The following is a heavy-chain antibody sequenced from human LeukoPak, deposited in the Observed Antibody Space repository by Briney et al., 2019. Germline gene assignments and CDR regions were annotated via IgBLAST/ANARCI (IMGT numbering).Heavy chain of an antibody. CDR3: ARTYYYGSGTRGWGKKYYFDY. J-gene: IGHJ4*02. CDR2: TYYRSKWYN. Sequence: SQTLSLTCAISGDSVSSNSAAWNWIRQSPSRGLEWLGRTYYRSKWYNDYAVSVKSRITINPDTSKNQFSLQLNSVTPEDTAVYYCARTYYYGSGTRGWGKKYYFDYRGQGALVTVSS. V-gene: IGHV6-1*01. CDR1: GDSVSSNSAA. D-gene: IGHD3-10*01.